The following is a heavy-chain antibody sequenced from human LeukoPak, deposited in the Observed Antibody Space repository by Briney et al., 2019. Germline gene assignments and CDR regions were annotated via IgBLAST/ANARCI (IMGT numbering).Heavy chain of an antibody. Sequence: PSETLSLTCTVSGGSISGYYWSWIRQPPGEGLEWIAYIHYSGSTNYNPPLKSRLTISVDTSKNQLSLKLNSMTDADTAVYYCARHGQNDGYPLDYWGQGTLVSVSS. CDR3: ARHGQNDGYPLDY. D-gene: IGHD5-24*01. J-gene: IGHJ4*02. V-gene: IGHV4-59*08. CDR2: IHYSGST. CDR1: GGSISGYY.